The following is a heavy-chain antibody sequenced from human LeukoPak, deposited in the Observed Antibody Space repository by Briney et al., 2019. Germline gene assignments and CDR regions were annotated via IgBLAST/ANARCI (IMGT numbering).Heavy chain of an antibody. CDR2: IYPGDSDT. J-gene: IGHJ4*02. V-gene: IGHV5-51*01. Sequence: GESLKISCKGSGYSFTSYWIGWVRQMPGKGLEWMGIIYPGDSDTRYSPSFQGQVTISVDKSINTAYLQWNSLKASDTAMYFCARPDGDYENGFDYWGQGTLVTVSS. CDR3: ARPDGDYENGFDY. CDR1: GYSFTSYW. D-gene: IGHD4-17*01.